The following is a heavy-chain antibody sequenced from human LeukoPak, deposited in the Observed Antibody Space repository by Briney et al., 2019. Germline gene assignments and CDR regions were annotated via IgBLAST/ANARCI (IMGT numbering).Heavy chain of an antibody. CDR2: ISSSGSTI. Sequence: GGSLRLSCAASGFTFSDYYMSWIRQAPGKGLEWVSYISSSGSTIYYADSVKGRFTISRDNAKNPLYLQMNSLRAEDTAVYYCAREYGVTDYYYGMDVWGQGTTVTVSS. D-gene: IGHD2-21*02. V-gene: IGHV3-11*01. CDR3: AREYGVTDYYYGMDV. J-gene: IGHJ6*02. CDR1: GFTFSDYY.